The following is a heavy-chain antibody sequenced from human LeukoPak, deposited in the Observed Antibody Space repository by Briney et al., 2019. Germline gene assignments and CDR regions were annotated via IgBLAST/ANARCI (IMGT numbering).Heavy chain of an antibody. Sequence: SVKVSCKASGYTFTGYYMHWVRQAPGQGLEWMGRIIPILGIANYAQKFQGRVTITADKSTSTAYMELSSLRSEDTAVYYCARVGAAAGEHWGQGTLVTVSS. D-gene: IGHD6-13*01. V-gene: IGHV1-69*04. CDR1: GYTFTGYY. CDR2: IIPILGIA. CDR3: ARVGAAAGEH. J-gene: IGHJ4*02.